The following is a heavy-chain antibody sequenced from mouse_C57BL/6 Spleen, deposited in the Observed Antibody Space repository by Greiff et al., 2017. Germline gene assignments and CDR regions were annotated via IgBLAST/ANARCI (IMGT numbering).Heavy chain of an antibody. V-gene: IGHV5-9*01. Sequence: DVMLVESGGGLVKPGGSLKLSCAASGFTFSSYTMSWVRQTPEKRLEWVATISGGGGNTYYPDSVKGRFTISRDNAKNTLYLQMSRLRSEDTALYYCARLDIYDGYSHFDYWGQGTTLTVSS. D-gene: IGHD2-3*01. J-gene: IGHJ2*01. CDR2: ISGGGGNT. CDR1: GFTFSSYT. CDR3: ARLDIYDGYSHFDY.